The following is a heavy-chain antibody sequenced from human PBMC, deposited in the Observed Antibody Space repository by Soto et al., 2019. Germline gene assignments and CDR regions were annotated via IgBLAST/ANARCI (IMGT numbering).Heavy chain of an antibody. V-gene: IGHV3-30*18. D-gene: IGHD4-17*01. CDR2: ISYDGSNK. CDR3: AKDRGPRAPAYDYGDYVPLYYYYGMDV. Sequence: GGSLRLSCAASGFTFSSYGMHWVRQAPGKGLEWVAVISYDGSNKYYADSVKGRFTISRDNSKNTLYLQMNSLRAEDTAVYYCAKDRGPRAPAYDYGDYVPLYYYYGMDVWGQGTTVTVSS. CDR1: GFTFSSYG. J-gene: IGHJ6*02.